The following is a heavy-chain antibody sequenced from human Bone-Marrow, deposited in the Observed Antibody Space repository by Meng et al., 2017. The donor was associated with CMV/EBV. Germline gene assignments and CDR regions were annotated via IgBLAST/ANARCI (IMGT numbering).Heavy chain of an antibody. Sequence: SEPLSLTCTVSGGSISSSSYYWGWIRQPPGKGLEWIGSIYHSGSTYYNPSLKRRVTISVDTSKNQFSLKLSSVTAADTAVYYCARDGWGGGSPTIDYWGQGTLVTVSS. J-gene: IGHJ4*02. V-gene: IGHV4-39*07. D-gene: IGHD1-26*01. CDR1: GGSISSSSYY. CDR2: IYHSGST. CDR3: ARDGWGGGSPTIDY.